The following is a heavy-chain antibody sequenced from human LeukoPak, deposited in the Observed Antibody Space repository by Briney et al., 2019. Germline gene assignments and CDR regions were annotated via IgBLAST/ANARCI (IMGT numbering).Heavy chain of an antibody. CDR1: GFTFSSYG. Sequence: GGSLRLSCAASGFTFSSYGMHWVRQAPGKGLEWVAFIRYDGSNKYYADSVKGRFTISRDNSKNTLYLQMNSLRAEDTAVYYCAKQLGANFVLMVYAMGYWGQGTLVTVSS. V-gene: IGHV3-30*02. CDR3: AKQLGANFVLMVYAMGY. CDR2: IRYDGSNK. J-gene: IGHJ4*02. D-gene: IGHD2-8*01.